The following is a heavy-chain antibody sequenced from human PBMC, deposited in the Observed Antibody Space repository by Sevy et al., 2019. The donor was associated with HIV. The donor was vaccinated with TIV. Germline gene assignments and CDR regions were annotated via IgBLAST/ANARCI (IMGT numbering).Heavy chain of an antibody. CDR1: GGSISAYY. Sequence: SETLSLTCTVSGGSISAYYWSWIRQPPGKGLEYLGYIYYTGSTNYSPSLKSRVTISVDTSKNQFSLKLSSVTAADTAVYYCAGAPPIRSGDDSLNWFDPWGQGTLVTVSS. CDR2: IYYTGST. J-gene: IGHJ5*02. V-gene: IGHV4-59*01. D-gene: IGHD5-12*01. CDR3: AGAPPIRSGDDSLNWFDP.